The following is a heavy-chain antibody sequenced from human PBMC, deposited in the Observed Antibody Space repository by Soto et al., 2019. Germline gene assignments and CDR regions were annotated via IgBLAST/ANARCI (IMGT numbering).Heavy chain of an antibody. CDR2: INPNSGGT. CDR3: ARSMVRGYGMDV. D-gene: IGHD3-10*01. CDR1: GGTLSSYA. Sequence: GASVKVSCKASGGTLSSYAISWVRQAPGQGLEWMGWINPNSGGTNYAQKFQGWVTMTRDTSISTAYMELSRLRSDDTAVYYCARSMVRGYGMDVWGQGTTVTLSS. J-gene: IGHJ6*02. V-gene: IGHV1-2*04.